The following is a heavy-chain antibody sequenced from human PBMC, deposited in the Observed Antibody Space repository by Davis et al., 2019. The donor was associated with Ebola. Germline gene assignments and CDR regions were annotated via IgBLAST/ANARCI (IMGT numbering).Heavy chain of an antibody. V-gene: IGHV3-21*01. CDR1: GFAVRNTH. CDR3: ERDASYSSFILDGMDV. Sequence: GGSLRLSCDVSGFAVRNTHMSWVRQAPGKGLEWVSSISSSSSYIYYADSVKGRFTISRDNAKNSLYLQMNSLRAEDTAVDYCERDASYSSFILDGMDVWGQGTTVTVSS. D-gene: IGHD6-19*01. J-gene: IGHJ6*02. CDR2: ISSSSSYI.